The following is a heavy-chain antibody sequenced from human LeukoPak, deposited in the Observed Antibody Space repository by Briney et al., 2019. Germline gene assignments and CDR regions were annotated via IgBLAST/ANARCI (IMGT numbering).Heavy chain of an antibody. CDR3: ARDGGGNSFDY. CDR1: GCSISSYY. V-gene: IGHV4-59*01. CDR2: IYYSGST. D-gene: IGHD4-23*01. J-gene: IGHJ4*02. Sequence: SETLSLTCTVSGCSISSYYWSWIRQPPGKGLEWIGYIYYSGSTNYNPSLKSRVTISVDTSKNQFSLKLSSVTAADTAVYYCARDGGGNSFDYWGQGTLVTVSS.